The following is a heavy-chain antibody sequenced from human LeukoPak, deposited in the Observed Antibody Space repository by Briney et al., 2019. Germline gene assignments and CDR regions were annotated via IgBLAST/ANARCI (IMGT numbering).Heavy chain of an antibody. D-gene: IGHD6-19*01. CDR2: IYPSDSDT. V-gene: IGHV5-51*01. CDR1: GYNFTSYW. CDR3: ARQSGASSGWAFDY. Sequence: GESLKIPCKGSGYNFTSYWIAWVRQMPGKGLEWMGIIYPSDSDTRYSPSFQGQVTISADKSISTAYLQWRSLKASDTAMYYCARQSGASSGWAFDYWGQGTLVTVSS. J-gene: IGHJ4*02.